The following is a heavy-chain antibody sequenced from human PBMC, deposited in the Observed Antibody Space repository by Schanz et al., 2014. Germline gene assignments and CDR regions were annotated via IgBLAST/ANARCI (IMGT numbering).Heavy chain of an antibody. J-gene: IGHJ4*02. CDR2: IYHSGRT. V-gene: IGHV4-4*02. CDR1: GGSISSSNW. Sequence: QVQLQESGPGLVKPSGTLSLTCAVSGGSISSSNWWSWVRQPPGKGLEWIGEIYHSGRTNYNPSLKSRVTISVDKSNNEFSLKLSAVTAADTAVYYCARRIWDGDYYYFDYWGQGTLVIVSS. D-gene: IGHD4-17*01. CDR3: ARRIWDGDYYYFDY.